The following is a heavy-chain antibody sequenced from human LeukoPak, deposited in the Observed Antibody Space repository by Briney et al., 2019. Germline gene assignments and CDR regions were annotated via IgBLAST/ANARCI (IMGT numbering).Heavy chain of an antibody. CDR2: INPNSGGT. J-gene: IGHJ6*03. V-gene: IGHV1-2*02. CDR1: GYTFTGYY. CDR3: ARGGELGDYYYYHYMDV. D-gene: IGHD4-17*01. Sequence: ASVKVSCKASGYTFTGYYMHWVRRAPGQGLEWLGWINPNSGGTNYAQKFQGRVTMTRDTSTTTVYMELSSLRSEDTAVYYCARGGELGDYYYYHYMDVWGKGTTVTISS.